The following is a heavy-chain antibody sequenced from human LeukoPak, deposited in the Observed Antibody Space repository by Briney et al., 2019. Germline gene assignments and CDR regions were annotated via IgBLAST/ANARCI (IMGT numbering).Heavy chain of an antibody. J-gene: IGHJ5*02. Sequence: ASVKVSCKASGYTFTGYYMRWVRQAPGQGLEWMGRINPNSGGTNYAQKFQGRVTMTRDTSISTAYMELSRLRSDDTAVYYCARDLFSYDSSGSWFDPWGQGTLVTVSS. CDR2: INPNSGGT. V-gene: IGHV1-2*06. D-gene: IGHD3-22*01. CDR1: GYTFTGYY. CDR3: ARDLFSYDSSGSWFDP.